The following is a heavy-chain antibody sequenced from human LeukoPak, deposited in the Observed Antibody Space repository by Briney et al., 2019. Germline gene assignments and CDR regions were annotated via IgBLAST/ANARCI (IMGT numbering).Heavy chain of an antibody. Sequence: GGSLRLSCTASGFTFSSNAMHWVRQTPGKGLEWMAVISYDGNNEYYADSVKGRFTISRDNSKNTLYLQMNSLRAEDTAMYYCAKDLSSSSGWYLAYWGQGTLVTVSS. CDR1: GFTFSSNA. CDR2: ISYDGNNE. V-gene: IGHV3-30*18. J-gene: IGHJ4*02. D-gene: IGHD6-19*01. CDR3: AKDLSSSSGWYLAY.